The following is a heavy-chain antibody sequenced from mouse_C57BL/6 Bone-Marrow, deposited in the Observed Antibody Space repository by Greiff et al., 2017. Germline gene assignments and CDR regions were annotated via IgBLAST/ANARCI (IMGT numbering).Heavy chain of an antibody. Sequence: EVQLQESGAELVRPGASVKLSCTASGFNIKDDYMHWVKQRPEQGLEWIGWLDPENGDTEYASKFQGKATITADTSSNTAYLQLSSLTSEDTAVYYCTTRVYYGSSYWYFDVWGTGTTVTVSS. J-gene: IGHJ1*03. CDR1: GFNIKDDY. D-gene: IGHD1-1*01. CDR2: LDPENGDT. V-gene: IGHV14-4*01. CDR3: TTRVYYGSSYWYFDV.